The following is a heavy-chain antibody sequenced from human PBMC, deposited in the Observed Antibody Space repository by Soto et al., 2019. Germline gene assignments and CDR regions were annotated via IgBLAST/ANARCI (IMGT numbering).Heavy chain of an antibody. J-gene: IGHJ1*01. CDR1: GYIFPSYY. Sequence: GASVQVSCKGSGYIFPSYYMHWVRQAPGQGLEWMGIINTGEDNTDKTDYAQKFQGRVTMTSDTSTSTVYMELSSLRSEDTAVYCCARGGYADYFIYWGQGSLVTVSS. CDR2: INTGEDNTDKT. V-gene: IGHV1-46*01. D-gene: IGHD3-10*01. CDR3: ARGGYADYFIY.